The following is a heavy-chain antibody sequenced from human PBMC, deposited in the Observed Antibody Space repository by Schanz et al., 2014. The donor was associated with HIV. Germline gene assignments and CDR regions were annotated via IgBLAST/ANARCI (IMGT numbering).Heavy chain of an antibody. CDR3: TKEVPPDV. CDR1: GFTFSSSG. D-gene: IGHD1-1*01. V-gene: IGHV3-23*04. CDR2: ISGTGDST. Sequence: VQLVESGGGVVQPGRSLRLSCAASGFTFSSSGMHWVRQAPGKGLEWVSSISGTGDSTHYADSVKGRFTISRDNSKNTLYLQMNSLRAEDTAVYYCTKEVPPDVWGQGTTVTVSS. J-gene: IGHJ6*02.